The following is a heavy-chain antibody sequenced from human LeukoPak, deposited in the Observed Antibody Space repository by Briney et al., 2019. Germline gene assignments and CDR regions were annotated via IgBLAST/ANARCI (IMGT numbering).Heavy chain of an antibody. CDR1: GGSISSYY. CDR3: ARGYHDFSGYWLSYFDY. J-gene: IGHJ4*02. CDR2: IYYSGST. D-gene: IGHD3-22*01. V-gene: IGHV4-59*01. Sequence: SETLSLTCTVSGGSISSYYWSWIRQPPGKGLEWIGYIYYSGSTNFNPSLKSRVTISVDTSKNQFSLKLSSVTAADTAVYYCARGYHDFSGYWLSYFDYWGQGTLATVSS.